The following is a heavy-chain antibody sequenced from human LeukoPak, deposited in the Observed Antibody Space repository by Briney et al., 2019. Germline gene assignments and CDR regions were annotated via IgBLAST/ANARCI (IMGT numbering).Heavy chain of an antibody. CDR3: ATAGVEAASPGLYFEY. Sequence: ASVKIFCKVSGYTITDLSMIWVRQAPGKGLEWMGGFDPEDGETIYAQKFQGRVTMTEDTSTDTAYMELSSLRSEDTAVYYCATAGVEAASPGLYFEYWGQRTLVTVSS. V-gene: IGHV1-24*01. CDR2: FDPEDGET. CDR1: GYTITDLS. J-gene: IGHJ4*02. D-gene: IGHD1-14*01.